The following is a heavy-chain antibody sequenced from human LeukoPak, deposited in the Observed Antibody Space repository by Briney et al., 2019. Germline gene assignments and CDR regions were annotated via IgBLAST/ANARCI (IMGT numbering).Heavy chain of an antibody. CDR1: GFTFSSYA. CDR3: ASGYDISTMVRGPPYYYYMDV. D-gene: IGHD3-10*01. Sequence: GGSLRLSCAASGFTFSSYAMSWVRQAPGKGLEWVSAISGSGGSTYYADSVKGRFTISRDNSKNTLYLQMNSLRAEDTALYYCASGYDISTMVRGPPYYYYMDVWGKGTTVTVSS. J-gene: IGHJ6*03. V-gene: IGHV3-23*01. CDR2: ISGSGGST.